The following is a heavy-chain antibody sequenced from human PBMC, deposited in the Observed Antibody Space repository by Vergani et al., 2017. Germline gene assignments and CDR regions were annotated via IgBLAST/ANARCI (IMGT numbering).Heavy chain of an antibody. CDR2: VYYTGST. CDR3: ARDRDLYCRSTTSCHNWFDP. J-gene: IGHJ5*02. Sequence: VHLVESGGGLVQPGRSLRLSCSGSGFTLGDYAMTWVRQAPGKGLEWIGYVYYTGSTTYNPSLKSRVTISVDTSNNQFSLRMTSLTAADTAIYYCARDRDLYCRSTTSCHNWFDPWGQGSLVTVSS. D-gene: IGHD2/OR15-2a*01. CDR1: GFTLGDYA. V-gene: IGHV4-59*01.